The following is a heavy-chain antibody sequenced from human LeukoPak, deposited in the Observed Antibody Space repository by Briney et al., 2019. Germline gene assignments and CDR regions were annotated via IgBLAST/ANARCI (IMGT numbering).Heavy chain of an antibody. J-gene: IGHJ4*02. CDR1: GFSFGSYG. V-gene: IGHV3-30*02. CDR3: ARILDSAWGELGY. Sequence: GGSLRLSCAGAGFSFGSYGMHWVRQAPGKGLEWMAFIRSDGSNKYYADSVKGRFTISRDNSKNTLYLQMNSLRAEDTAVYYCARILDSAWGELGYWGQGTLVTVSS. D-gene: IGHD6-19*01. CDR2: IRSDGSNK.